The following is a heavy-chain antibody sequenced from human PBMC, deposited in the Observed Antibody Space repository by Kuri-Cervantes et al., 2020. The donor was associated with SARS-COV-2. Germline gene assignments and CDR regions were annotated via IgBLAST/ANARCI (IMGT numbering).Heavy chain of an antibody. CDR1: GYTFTGYY. CDR2: TNSDGIST. J-gene: IGHJ2*01. D-gene: IGHD2-21*02. CDR3: ARGGVVTADWYFDL. Sequence: SCKASGYTFTGYYMHWVRQAPGKGLVWVSRTNSDGISTSYADSVKGRFTISRDNAKNTLYLQLNSLGAEDTAVYYCARGGVVTADWYFDLWGRGTLVTVSS. V-gene: IGHV3-74*01.